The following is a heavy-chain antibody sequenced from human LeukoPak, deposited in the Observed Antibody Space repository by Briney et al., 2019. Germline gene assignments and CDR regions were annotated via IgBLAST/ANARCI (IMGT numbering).Heavy chain of an antibody. Sequence: PSETLSLTCTVSGGSISSGGYSWSWIRQHPGKGLEWIGYIYYSGSTYYNPSLKSRVTISVDTSKNQFSLKLSSVTAADTAVYYCARVKHSSGYSFDYWGQGTLVTVSS. CDR2: IYYSGST. D-gene: IGHD3-22*01. CDR3: ARVKHSSGYSFDY. CDR1: GGSISSGGYS. V-gene: IGHV4-31*03. J-gene: IGHJ4*02.